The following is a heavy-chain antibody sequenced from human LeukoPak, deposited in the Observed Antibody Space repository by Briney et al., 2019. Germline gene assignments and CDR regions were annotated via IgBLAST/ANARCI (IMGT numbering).Heavy chain of an antibody. D-gene: IGHD1-1*01. CDR3: ARGGLYTGTTSPFDY. V-gene: IGHV1-18*01. Sequence: GASVKVSCKASGYTFTNYGISWVRQAPGQGLEWMGWISAYNGNTNFAQKFQDRLTMTTDTSTSTANMELRSLRSDDTALYYCARGGLYTGTTSPFDYWGQGTLVTVSS. CDR1: GYTFTNYG. J-gene: IGHJ4*02. CDR2: ISAYNGNT.